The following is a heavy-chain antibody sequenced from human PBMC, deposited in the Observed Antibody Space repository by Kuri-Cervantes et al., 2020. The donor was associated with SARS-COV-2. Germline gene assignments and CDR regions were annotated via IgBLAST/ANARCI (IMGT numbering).Heavy chain of an antibody. CDR2: ISYDGSNK. CDR3: ARDGGVWATREMGAFDI. D-gene: IGHD3-16*01. Sequence: GGSLRLSCAASGFTFSSYWMHWVRQAPGKGLEWVAVISYDGSNKYYADSVKGRFTISRDNSKNTLYLQMNSLRAEDTAVYYCARDGGVWATREMGAFDIWGQGTMVTVSS. J-gene: IGHJ3*02. CDR1: GFTFSSYW. V-gene: IGHV3-30-3*01.